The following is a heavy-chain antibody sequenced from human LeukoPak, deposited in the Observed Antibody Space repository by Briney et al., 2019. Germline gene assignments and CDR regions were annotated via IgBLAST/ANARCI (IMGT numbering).Heavy chain of an antibody. J-gene: IGHJ5*02. V-gene: IGHV4-39*07. CDR2: IYYSGST. Sequence: SETLSLTCIVSGGSISSSSYYWGWIRQPPGKGLEWIGSIYYSGSTYYNPSLKSRVTISVDTSKNQFSLKLSSVTAADTAVYYCAREQYQLLDWFDPWGQGTLVTVSS. CDR1: GGSISSSSYY. D-gene: IGHD2-2*01. CDR3: AREQYQLLDWFDP.